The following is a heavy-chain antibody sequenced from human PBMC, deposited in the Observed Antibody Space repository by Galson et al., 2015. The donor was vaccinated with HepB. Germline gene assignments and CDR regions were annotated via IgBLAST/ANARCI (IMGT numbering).Heavy chain of an antibody. CDR3: AREVRLFGHYYFDY. Sequence: ETLSLTCTVSGGSISSYYWSWIRQPPGKGLEWIGYIYYSGSTNYNPSLKSRVTISVDTSKNQFSLKLSSVTAADTAVYYCAREVRLFGHYYFDYWGQGTLVTVSS. CDR2: IYYSGST. CDR1: GGSISSYY. J-gene: IGHJ4*02. V-gene: IGHV4-59*01. D-gene: IGHD3-22*01.